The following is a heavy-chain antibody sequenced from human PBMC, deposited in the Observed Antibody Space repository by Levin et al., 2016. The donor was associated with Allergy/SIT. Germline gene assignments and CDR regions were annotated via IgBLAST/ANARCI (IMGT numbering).Heavy chain of an antibody. CDR1: GFTFSDYY. CDR3: ARLESSSWYVDYYYYGMDV. Sequence: GESLKISCAASGFTFSDYYMSWIRQAPGKGLEWVSYISSSSSYTNYADSVKGRFTISRDNAKNSLYLQMNSLRAEDTAVYYCARLESSSWYVDYYYYGMDVWGQGTTVTVSS. D-gene: IGHD6-13*01. V-gene: IGHV3-11*03. J-gene: IGHJ6*02. CDR2: ISSSSSYT.